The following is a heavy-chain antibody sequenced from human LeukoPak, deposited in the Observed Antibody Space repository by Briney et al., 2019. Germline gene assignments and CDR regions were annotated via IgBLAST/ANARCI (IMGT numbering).Heavy chain of an antibody. Sequence: ASVKVSCKASGYTFSSYAIHWVRQAPGQRLEWMGWINAGNGNTRYSQKFQGRVTITRDTSASTAYMELSSLRSEDTAVYYCARGLRRANYYDSNGYGPPGQHWGQGTLVTVSS. CDR1: GYTFSSYA. J-gene: IGHJ1*01. CDR2: INAGNGNT. V-gene: IGHV1-3*01. D-gene: IGHD3-22*01. CDR3: ARGLRRANYYDSNGYGPPGQH.